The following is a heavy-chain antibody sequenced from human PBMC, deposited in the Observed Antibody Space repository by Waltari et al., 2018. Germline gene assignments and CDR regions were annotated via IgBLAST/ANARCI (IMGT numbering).Heavy chain of an antibody. D-gene: IGHD4-17*01. V-gene: IGHV3-30*18. J-gene: IGHJ6*02. CDR1: GFTFSSYG. CDR2: ISYDGSNK. CDR3: AKSATVGNYYGMDV. Sequence: QVQLVESGGGVVQPGRSLRLSCAASGFTFSSYGMHWVRQAPGKGLEWVAVISYDGSNKYYADSVKGRFTISRDNSKNTLYLQMNSLRAEDTAVYYCAKSATVGNYYGMDVWGQGTTVTVSS.